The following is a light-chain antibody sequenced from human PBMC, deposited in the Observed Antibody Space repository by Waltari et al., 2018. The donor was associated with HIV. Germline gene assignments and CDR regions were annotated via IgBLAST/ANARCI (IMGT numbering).Light chain of an antibody. J-gene: IGLJ2*01. CDR1: TPNIGSST. CDR2: ADT. V-gene: IGLV1-44*01. Sequence: QSVLTQPPSASGAPGQRVTISCSVSTPNIGSSTVNWYQQFYRAAPTLLIYADTQRPSGVPDRFSGSKSGTSASLVISGLQSEDEADYYCSTWDDRLNGVVFGGGTRLTVV. CDR3: STWDDRLNGVV.